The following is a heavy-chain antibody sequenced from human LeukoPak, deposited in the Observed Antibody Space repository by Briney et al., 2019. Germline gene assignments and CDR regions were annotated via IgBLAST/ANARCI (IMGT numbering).Heavy chain of an antibody. V-gene: IGHV3-74*01. Sequence: HPGGSLRLSCVASGFTLSSNWMHWVRQAPGKGLVWVSRIKNDGSRTSYADSVKGRFTISRDNAKNTLYLQMSSLRVEDTAVYYCVRSDWFDPWGQGTLVTVSS. CDR1: GFTLSSNW. CDR3: VRSDWFDP. CDR2: IKNDGSRT. J-gene: IGHJ5*02.